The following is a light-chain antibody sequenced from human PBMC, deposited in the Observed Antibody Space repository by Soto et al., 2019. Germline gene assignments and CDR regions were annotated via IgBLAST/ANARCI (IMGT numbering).Light chain of an antibody. CDR1: QTISSW. J-gene: IGKJ1*01. Sequence: IQITQSPSTLSVSVLDRVTLNFRASQTISSWLAWYQQKPGKAPKLLIYKASTLKSGVPSRFSGSGSGTEFTLTISSLQPDDFATYYCQHYNSYSEAFGQGTKVDI. CDR3: QHYNSYSEA. CDR2: KAS. V-gene: IGKV1-5*03.